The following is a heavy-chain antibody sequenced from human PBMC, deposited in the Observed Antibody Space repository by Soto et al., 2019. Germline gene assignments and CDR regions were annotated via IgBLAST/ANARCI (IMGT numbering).Heavy chain of an antibody. CDR2: SVVGSGNT. Sequence: QMQLVQSGPEVKKPGTSVKVSCKASGFTFTSSAVQWVRQARGQRIEWIGWSVVGSGNTNYAQKFQESVTITRDVTRSGAYMELSSLRSEDTAVYYCAAEEGAGFDYWGQGTLVTVSS. CDR3: AAEEGAGFDY. V-gene: IGHV1-58*01. D-gene: IGHD6-19*01. CDR1: GFTFTSSA. J-gene: IGHJ4*02.